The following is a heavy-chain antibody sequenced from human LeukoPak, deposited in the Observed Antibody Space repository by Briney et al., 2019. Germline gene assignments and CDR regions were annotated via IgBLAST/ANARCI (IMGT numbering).Heavy chain of an antibody. J-gene: IGHJ4*02. CDR2: INSDGSST. Sequence: GGSLRLSCAASGSTFSSYWMHWVRQAPGKGLVWVSRINSDGSSTCYADSVKGRFTISRDNAKNTLYLQMNSLRAEDTAVYYCARGGYYDSSGSDYWGQGTLVTVSS. V-gene: IGHV3-74*01. CDR3: ARGGYYDSSGSDY. CDR1: GSTFSSYW. D-gene: IGHD3-22*01.